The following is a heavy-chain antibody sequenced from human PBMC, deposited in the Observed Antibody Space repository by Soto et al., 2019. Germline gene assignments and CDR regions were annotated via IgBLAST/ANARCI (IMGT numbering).Heavy chain of an antibody. CDR2: ISSSSSTI. CDR1: GFTFSSYS. CDR3: AREGGSLNWFDP. V-gene: IGHV3-48*02. J-gene: IGHJ5*02. D-gene: IGHD1-26*01. Sequence: EVQLVESGGGLVQPGGSLRLSCAASGFTFSSYSMNWVRQATGEGLEWVSYISSSSSTIYYADSVKGRFTISRDNAKNSLYLQMNSRRDEDTAVYYCAREGGSLNWFDPWGQGTLVTVSS.